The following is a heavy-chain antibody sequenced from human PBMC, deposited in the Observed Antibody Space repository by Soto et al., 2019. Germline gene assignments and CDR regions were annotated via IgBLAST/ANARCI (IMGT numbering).Heavy chain of an antibody. CDR1: GFTVSSNY. Sequence: PGGSLRLSCAASGFTVSSNYMSWVRQAPGKGLEWVSVIYSGGSTYYADSVKGRFTISRDNSKNTLYLQMNSLRAEDTAVYYCASTPPIVVVVAGFHSDYWGQGTLVTVSS. CDR3: ASTPPIVVVVAGFHSDY. CDR2: IYSGGST. J-gene: IGHJ4*02. D-gene: IGHD2-15*01. V-gene: IGHV3-66*01.